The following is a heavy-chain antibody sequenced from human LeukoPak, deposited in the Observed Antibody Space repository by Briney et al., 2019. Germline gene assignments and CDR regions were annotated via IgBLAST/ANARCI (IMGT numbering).Heavy chain of an antibody. CDR2: INPNTGGT. CDR3: AKDFRDQWLVNAFHI. D-gene: IGHD6-19*01. CDR1: GYTFTGSY. J-gene: IGHJ3*02. Sequence: ASVKVSCKASGYTFTGSYMHWVRQAPGQGLEWMGWINPNTGGTNYAQKFQGRVTMTRDTSITTAYMELRSLEYDDTAVYYCAKDFRDQWLVNAFHIWGQGTMVTVSS. V-gene: IGHV1-2*02.